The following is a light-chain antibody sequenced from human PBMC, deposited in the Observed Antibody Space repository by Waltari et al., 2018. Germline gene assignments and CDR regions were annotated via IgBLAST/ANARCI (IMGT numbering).Light chain of an antibody. J-gene: IGLJ2*01. CDR3: ATWDSDVNAWL. CDR1: SSNLAVNS. V-gene: IGLV1-44*01. Sequence: QSVLTQSPSVSATPGQRVTIPCSGRSSNLAVNSVNWYQHVPGAAPRLLLYSNNRRPSGVPDRFSGSKSGTSASLAISGLQSEDEAHYYCATWDSDVNAWLFGGGTKVTVL. CDR2: SNN.